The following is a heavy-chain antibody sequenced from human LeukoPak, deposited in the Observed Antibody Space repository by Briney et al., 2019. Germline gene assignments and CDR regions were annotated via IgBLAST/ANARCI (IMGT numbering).Heavy chain of an antibody. Sequence: GGSLRLSCAASGFTFSSYSMNWVRQAPGKGLEWVSSISSSSSYIYYADSVKGRFTISRDNAKNSLYLQMNSLRAEDTAVYYCARGPLPKPEYYFDYWGQGTLVTVSS. V-gene: IGHV3-21*01. CDR3: ARGPLPKPEYYFDY. J-gene: IGHJ4*02. CDR2: ISSSSSYI. CDR1: GFTFSSYS.